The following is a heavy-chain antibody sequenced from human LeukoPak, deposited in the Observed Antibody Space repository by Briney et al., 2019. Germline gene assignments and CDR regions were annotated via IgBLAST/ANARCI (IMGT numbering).Heavy chain of an antibody. J-gene: IGHJ4*02. D-gene: IGHD3-10*01. CDR2: INPKTGGT. CDR1: GYTFTDYY. CDR3: ARESGEVVDY. V-gene: IGHV1-2*02. Sequence: ASVKVSCKASGYTFTDYYIHWVRQAPGQGLEWMGWINPKTGGTYYPQKFRGRVTVAWDTSINTAYMELNRLRLNDTAVYYCARESGEVVDYWGQGALVTVST.